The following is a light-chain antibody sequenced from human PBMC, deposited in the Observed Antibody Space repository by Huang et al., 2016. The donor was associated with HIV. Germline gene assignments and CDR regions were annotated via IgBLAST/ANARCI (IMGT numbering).Light chain of an antibody. Sequence: DIQMTQSPSSLSASVGDRVTITCRASQGISNSLAWYQQKPGKAPKLLLYSTSRLESGVPSRYIGSGSGTVYTLTISRLQPEEFAVYHCQQYYSSPPTFGQGTKVEIK. CDR1: QGISNS. J-gene: IGKJ1*01. V-gene: IGKV1-NL1*01. CDR3: QQYYSSPPT. CDR2: STS.